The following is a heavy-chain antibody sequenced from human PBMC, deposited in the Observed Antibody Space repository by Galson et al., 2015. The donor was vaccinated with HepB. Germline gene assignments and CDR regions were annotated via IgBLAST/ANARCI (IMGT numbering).Heavy chain of an antibody. Sequence: VKVSCKASGYTFASYGFSWVRQAPGQGLEWMGWISAHNGNTDYAQKLQGRVTMTTDTSTTTAYMELRRLRSDDTAVYYCARDLRAYCGGDCYSDYWGQGTLVTVSS. CDR3: ARDLRAYCGGDCYSDY. D-gene: IGHD2-21*02. V-gene: IGHV1-18*01. J-gene: IGHJ4*02. CDR2: ISAHNGNT. CDR1: GYTFASYG.